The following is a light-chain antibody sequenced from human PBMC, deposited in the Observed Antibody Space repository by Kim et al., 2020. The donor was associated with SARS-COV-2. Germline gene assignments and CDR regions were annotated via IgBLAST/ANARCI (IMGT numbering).Light chain of an antibody. V-gene: IGLV3-1*01. CDR2: QDS. CDR1: KLGEKY. J-gene: IGLJ3*02. CDR3: QAWDSSTWV. Sequence: SWSPGQTAGITCSGDKLGEKYACWYQQKPGQSPVLVIYQDSKRPSGIPERFAGSNSGNTATLTISGTHAMDEADYYCQAWDSSTWVVGGGTQLTVL.